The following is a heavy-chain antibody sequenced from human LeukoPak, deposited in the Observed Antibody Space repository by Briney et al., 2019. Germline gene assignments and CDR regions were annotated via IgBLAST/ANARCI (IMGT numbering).Heavy chain of an antibody. J-gene: IGHJ4*02. D-gene: IGHD6-6*01. Sequence: ASVKVSCKASGYTFTGYYMHWVRQAPGQGLEWMGWINPNSGGTNYAQKFQGRVTMTRDTSISTAYMELSRLRSDDTAVYYCARRGSSSTSYFDYWGQGTLVTVSS. CDR2: INPNSGGT. CDR3: ARRGSSSTSYFDY. CDR1: GYTFTGYY. V-gene: IGHV1-2*02.